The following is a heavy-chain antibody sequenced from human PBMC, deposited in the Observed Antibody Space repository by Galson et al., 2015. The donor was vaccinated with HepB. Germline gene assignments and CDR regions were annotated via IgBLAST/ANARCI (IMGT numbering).Heavy chain of an antibody. D-gene: IGHD4-17*01. CDR2: ISSYNGNT. V-gene: IGHV1-18*01. CDR3: ARDHTVTTKNWFDP. Sequence: SVKVSCKASGYKFTNYGINWVRQAPGQGPEWMGWISSYNGNTNYAQKFQGRVTMTTDTSTSTAYMELRGLRSDDTAVYYCARDHTVTTKNWFDPWGQGTLVTVSS. CDR1: GYKFTNYG. J-gene: IGHJ5*02.